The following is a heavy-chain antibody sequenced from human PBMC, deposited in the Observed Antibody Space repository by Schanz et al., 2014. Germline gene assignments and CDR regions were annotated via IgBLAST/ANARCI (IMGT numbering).Heavy chain of an antibody. CDR3: AREDLWCGERLGY. CDR1: KFTSYG. CDR2: ISAYSGNP. J-gene: IGHJ4*01. D-gene: IGHD2-21*01. V-gene: IGHV1-18*01. Sequence: KFTSYGINWLRQAPGQGLEWMGWISAYSGNPKYAQKFQGRVTRTTDTSTSTAYMELRSLRSDDPAVYYCAREDLWCGERLGYWG.